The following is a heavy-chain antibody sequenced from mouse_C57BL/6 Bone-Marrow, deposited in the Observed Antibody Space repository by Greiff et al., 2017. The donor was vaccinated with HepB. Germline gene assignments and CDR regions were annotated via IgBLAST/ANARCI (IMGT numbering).Heavy chain of an antibody. CDR1: GYTFTDYY. D-gene: IGHD2-13*01. V-gene: IGHV1-26*01. Sequence: VQLQQSGPELVKPGASVKISCKASGYTFTDYYMNWVKQSHGKSLEWIGDINPNNGGTSYNQKFKGKATLTVDKSSSTAYMELRSLTSEDSAVYYCARVDWYFDYWGQGTTLTVSS. CDR2: INPNNGGT. CDR3: ARVDWYFDY. J-gene: IGHJ2*01.